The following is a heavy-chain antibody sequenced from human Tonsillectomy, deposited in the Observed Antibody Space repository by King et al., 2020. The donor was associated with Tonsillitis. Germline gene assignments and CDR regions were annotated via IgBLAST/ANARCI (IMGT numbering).Heavy chain of an antibody. CDR2: IYVSGST. V-gene: IGHV4-59*01. CDR1: GCSISSYY. Sequence: VQLQESGPGLVKPSETLSLTCTVSGCSISSYYGSWIRQPPGKGLEWIWYIYVSGSTNYNPSLKSRVTISVDTSKNQFSLKLSYVTAADTAVYYCATDSYDSSGYRGWFDPWGQGTLVTVSS. D-gene: IGHD3-22*01. CDR3: ATDSYDSSGYRGWFDP. J-gene: IGHJ5*02.